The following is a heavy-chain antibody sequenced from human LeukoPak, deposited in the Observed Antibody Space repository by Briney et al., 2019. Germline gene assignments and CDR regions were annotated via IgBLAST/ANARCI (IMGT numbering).Heavy chain of an antibody. Sequence: PSETLSLTCTVSGGSISTSNYYWGWIRQPPGKGLEWIGNIFYSGSTYYSPSLKSRVTISVDTSKDHFSLKLSSVTAADTAVYYCAGARGITMVRGARIYWFDPWGQGTLVTVSS. CDR1: GGSISTSNYY. D-gene: IGHD3-10*01. CDR3: AGARGITMVRGARIYWFDP. CDR2: IFYSGST. J-gene: IGHJ5*02. V-gene: IGHV4-39*02.